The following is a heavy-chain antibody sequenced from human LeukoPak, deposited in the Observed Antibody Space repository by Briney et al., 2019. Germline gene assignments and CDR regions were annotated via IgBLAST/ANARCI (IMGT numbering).Heavy chain of an antibody. CDR3: AGGQMFTSGGFES. CDR1: GFSVSSKY. V-gene: IGHV3-53*01. J-gene: IGHJ4*02. CDR2: LYTAGDT. Sequence: GGSLRLSCAASGFSVSSKYMSWVRQAPGKGLEWVSVLYTAGDTYYADSVKGRFTISRDDSKNTLSLQMNSLRPDDTALYYCAGGQMFTSGGFESWGQGALVTVSS. D-gene: IGHD6-19*01.